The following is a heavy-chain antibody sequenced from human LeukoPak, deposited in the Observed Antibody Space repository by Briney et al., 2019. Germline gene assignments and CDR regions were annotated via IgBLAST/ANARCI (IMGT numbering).Heavy chain of an antibody. Sequence: PGGSLRLSCAASGFIFNHYWMYWVRQAPGKGLVWVSRISGDGSDTSYADSVKGRFTISRDNAKNTLFLQMSSLRAEDTAVYYCARDGDYYDSRGDAFDIWGQGAMVTVAS. D-gene: IGHD3-22*01. CDR1: GFIFNHYW. CDR2: ISGDGSDT. CDR3: ARDGDYYDSRGDAFDI. V-gene: IGHV3-74*01. J-gene: IGHJ3*02.